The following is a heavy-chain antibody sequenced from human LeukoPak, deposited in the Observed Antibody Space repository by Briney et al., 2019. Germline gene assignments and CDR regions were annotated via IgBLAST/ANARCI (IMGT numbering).Heavy chain of an antibody. CDR2: ICNSGGT. V-gene: IGHV4-4*09. J-gene: IGHJ5*02. CDR1: GDSISPYY. CDR3: AKTGRPNNSGWYRWFDP. D-gene: IGHD6-19*01. Sequence: SDTLSLTCTVSGDSISPYYWSWLRQPPGKGLEWIGCICNSGGTNYNPSLKSRVTISVDTSKNQFSLNLSSVTAADTAVYYCAKTGRPNNSGWYRWFDPWGQGTLVTVSS.